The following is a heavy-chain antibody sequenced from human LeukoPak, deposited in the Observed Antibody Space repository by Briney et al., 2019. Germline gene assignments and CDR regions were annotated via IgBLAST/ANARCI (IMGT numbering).Heavy chain of an antibody. Sequence: ASVKVSCKASGGTFSSYAISWVRQAPGQGLEWMGWISAYNGNTNYAQKLQGRVTMTTDTSTSTAYMELRSLRSDDTAVYYCARDKTGPFTVTPQSWFDPWGQGTLVTVSS. CDR1: GGTFSSYA. V-gene: IGHV1-18*01. D-gene: IGHD4-17*01. CDR3: ARDKTGPFTVTPQSWFDP. CDR2: ISAYNGNT. J-gene: IGHJ5*02.